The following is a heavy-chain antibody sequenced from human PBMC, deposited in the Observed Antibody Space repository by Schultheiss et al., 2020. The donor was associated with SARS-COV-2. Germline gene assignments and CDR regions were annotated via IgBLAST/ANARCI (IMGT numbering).Heavy chain of an antibody. CDR1: GGTFSSYA. CDR2: IIPIFGIA. J-gene: IGHJ3*02. D-gene: IGHD2-21*02. V-gene: IGHV1-69*13. Sequence: SVKVSCKASGGTFSSYAISWVRQAPGQGLEWMGRIIPIFGIANYAQKFQGRVTITADESTSTAYMELSSLRSEDTAVYYCAKDICRSGGDCNDAFDIWGQGTMVTVSS. CDR3: AKDICRSGGDCNDAFDI.